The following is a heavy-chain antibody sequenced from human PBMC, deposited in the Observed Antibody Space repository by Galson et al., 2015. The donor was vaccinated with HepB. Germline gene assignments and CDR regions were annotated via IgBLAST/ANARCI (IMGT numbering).Heavy chain of an antibody. CDR1: GDSFTTYW. Sequence: QSGAEVKKPGESLKISCKDSGDSFTTYWIGWVRQTPGKGLQWIGTIHPGDSDIRYSPSFQGQVTLSADKSINTAYLQWTSLKTSDTAIYYCARTHYDFWTGSGYFDPWGQGTLVTVSS. D-gene: IGHD3-3*01. V-gene: IGHV5-51*01. CDR2: IHPGDSDI. J-gene: IGHJ5*02. CDR3: ARTHYDFWTGSGYFDP.